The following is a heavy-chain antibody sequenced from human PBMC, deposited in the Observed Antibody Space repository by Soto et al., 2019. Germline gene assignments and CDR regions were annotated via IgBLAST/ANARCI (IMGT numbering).Heavy chain of an antibody. V-gene: IGHV3-21*01. CDR1: AFTFSSYS. D-gene: IGHD1-1*01. Sequence: PGGSLRLSCAASAFTFSSYSMNWVRQAPGKGLEWVSSISSSSSYIYYADSVKGRFTISRDNAKNSLYLQMNSLRAEDTAVYYCARVQLERRHYYYYYMDVWGKGTTVTVSS. CDR2: ISSSSSYI. CDR3: ARVQLERRHYYYYYMDV. J-gene: IGHJ6*03.